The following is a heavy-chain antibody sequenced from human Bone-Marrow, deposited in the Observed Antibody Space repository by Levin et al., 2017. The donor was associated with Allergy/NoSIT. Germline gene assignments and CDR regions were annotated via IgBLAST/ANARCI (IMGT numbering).Heavy chain of an antibody. CDR3: ARQEFGDFAY. D-gene: IGHD3-10*01. V-gene: IGHV3-7*01. J-gene: IGHJ4*02. Sequence: GESLKISCAASGFIFTSYWLTWVRQAPGKGLEWVATMKPDGSEKYYVDSVKGRFTISRDNAKNSMDLQMNNLRAEDAAVYYCARQEFGDFAYWGQGTLVTVSS. CDR1: GFIFTSYW. CDR2: MKPDGSEK.